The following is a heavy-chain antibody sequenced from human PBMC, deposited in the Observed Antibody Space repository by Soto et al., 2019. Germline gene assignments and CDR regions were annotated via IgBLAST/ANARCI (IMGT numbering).Heavy chain of an antibody. CDR1: GFTFSRYG. Sequence: EVQLLESGGGLVQPGGSLRLSCAASGFTFSRYGMRWVRQARGKGLEWVSAISGSGGSTYYSDSVKGRFTISRDNSKNTPYLQNNSLRAEDTAVYYCAKIPSQAERWLDDAFTIWGHGTMVTGSS. J-gene: IGHJ3*02. V-gene: IGHV3-23*01. CDR2: ISGSGGST. CDR3: AKIPSQAERWLDDAFTI. D-gene: IGHD6-19*01.